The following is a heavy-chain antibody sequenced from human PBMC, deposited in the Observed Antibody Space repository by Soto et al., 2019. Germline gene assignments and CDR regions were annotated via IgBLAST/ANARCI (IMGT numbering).Heavy chain of an antibody. CDR2: IYYSGST. CDR3: ARVLRIPADYYDSSGHNWFDP. CDR1: VGSISSYY. V-gene: IGHV4-59*01. Sequence: KTSETLSLTCTVSVGSISSYYWSWIRQPPGKGLEWIGYIYYSGSTNYNPSLKSRVTISVDTSKNQFSLKLSSVTAADTAVYYCARVLRIPADYYDSSGHNWFDPWG. D-gene: IGHD3-22*01. J-gene: IGHJ5*02.